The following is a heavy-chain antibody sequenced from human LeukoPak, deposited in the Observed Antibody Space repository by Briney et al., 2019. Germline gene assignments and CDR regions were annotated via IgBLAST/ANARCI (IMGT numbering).Heavy chain of an antibody. Sequence: ASVTVSCKASGYTFTSYGISWVRQAPGQGLGWMGWISAYNGNTNYAQKLQGRVTMTTDTSTSTAYMELRSLRSDDTAVYYCARDLAYSGSPDYWGQGTLVTVSS. J-gene: IGHJ4*02. D-gene: IGHD1-26*01. CDR3: ARDLAYSGSPDY. CDR2: ISAYNGNT. V-gene: IGHV1-18*01. CDR1: GYTFTSYG.